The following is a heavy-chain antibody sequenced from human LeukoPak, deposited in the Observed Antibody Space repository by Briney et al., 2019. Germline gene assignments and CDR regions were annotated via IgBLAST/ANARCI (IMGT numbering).Heavy chain of an antibody. J-gene: IGHJ4*02. CDR3: ARGYYYDSSGPLDY. D-gene: IGHD3-22*01. V-gene: IGHV3-33*08. CDR1: GFTFSSYW. CDR2: IWYDGSNK. Sequence: GGSLRLSCAASGFTFSSYWMSWVRQAPGKGLEWVAVIWYDGSNKYYADSVKGRFTISRDNSKNTLYLQMNSLRAEDTAVYYCARGYYYDSSGPLDYWGQGTLVTVSS.